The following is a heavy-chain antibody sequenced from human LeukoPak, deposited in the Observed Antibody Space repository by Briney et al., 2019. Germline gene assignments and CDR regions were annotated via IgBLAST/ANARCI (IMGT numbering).Heavy chain of an antibody. CDR1: GYSFTSYW. CDR2: IYPGDSDT. D-gene: IGHD3-22*01. Sequence: PGESLKISCKGSGYSFTSYWIGWVRQMPGKGLEWMGIIYPGDSDTRYSPSFQGQVTISADKSISTAYLQWSSLKASDTAMYYCARGQYYYDSSGFHNWFDPWGQGTLVTVSS. J-gene: IGHJ5*02. V-gene: IGHV5-51*01. CDR3: ARGQYYYDSSGFHNWFDP.